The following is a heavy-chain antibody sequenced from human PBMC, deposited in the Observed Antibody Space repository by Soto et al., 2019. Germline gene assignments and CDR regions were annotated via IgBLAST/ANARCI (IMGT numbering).Heavy chain of an antibody. Sequence: ASVKVSCKASGYTFTSYGISWVRQAPGQGPEWMGWISAYNGNTNYAQRLQGRVTMTTDTSTNTAYMELRSLASDDTAVYYCARRISVVAYYYYMDVWGKGTTVTVSS. V-gene: IGHV1-18*04. CDR2: ISAYNGNT. CDR3: ARRISVVAYYYYMDV. CDR1: GYTFTSYG. D-gene: IGHD2-15*01. J-gene: IGHJ6*03.